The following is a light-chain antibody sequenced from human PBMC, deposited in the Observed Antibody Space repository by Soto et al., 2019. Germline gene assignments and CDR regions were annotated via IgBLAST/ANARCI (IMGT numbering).Light chain of an antibody. CDR2: DVS. CDR1: SSDVGGYNY. Sequence: QSVLTQPASVSGSPGQSSTISCTGTSSDVGGYNYVSWYQQHPGKAPKLMIYDVSNRPSGVSNRFSGSKSGNTASLTISGLQAEDEGDYYCSSYTSSSTLDVFGTGTKVTVL. V-gene: IGLV2-14*03. J-gene: IGLJ1*01. CDR3: SSYTSSSTLDV.